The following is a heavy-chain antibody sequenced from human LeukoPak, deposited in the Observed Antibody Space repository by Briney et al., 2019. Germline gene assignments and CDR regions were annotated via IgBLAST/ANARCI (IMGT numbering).Heavy chain of an antibody. Sequence: AGSLRLSCAASGFTFSSYAMSWVRQAPGKGLEWVTFIPYDGSNKYYADSVKGRFTISRDNSKNTLYLQMSSLRAEDTAVYYCAKEKDSNNWYTDYWGQGTLVTVSS. V-gene: IGHV3-30*02. CDR1: GFTFSSYA. CDR3: AKEKDSNNWYTDY. CDR2: IPYDGSNK. J-gene: IGHJ4*02. D-gene: IGHD6-13*01.